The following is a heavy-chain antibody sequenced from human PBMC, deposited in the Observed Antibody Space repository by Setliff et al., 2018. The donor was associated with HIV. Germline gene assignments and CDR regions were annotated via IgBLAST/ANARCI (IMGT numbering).Heavy chain of an antibody. V-gene: IGHV1-46*01. CDR3: AREAEQGERSSSWYFDY. Sequence: GASVKVSCKASGDTFTSYYMHWVRRAPGQGLEWMGMISPSGASTKYAQRLKGRVTLTRDTSSSTVYVELSSLRSDDTAVYYCAREAEQGERSSSWYFDYWGQGTLVTLL. D-gene: IGHD6-6*01. CDR2: ISPSGAST. J-gene: IGHJ4*02. CDR1: GDTFTSYY.